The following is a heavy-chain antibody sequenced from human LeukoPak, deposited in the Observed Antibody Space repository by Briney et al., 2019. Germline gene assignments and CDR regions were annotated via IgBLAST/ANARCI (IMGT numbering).Heavy chain of an antibody. D-gene: IGHD1-26*01. Sequence: PGGSLRLSCAASGFTFSSCWMSWVRQAPGKGLEWVANIKQYGSEKSYVDSVKGRFTISRDNAKNSLYLQVSSLRVEDTAVYYCARGSGSYYGQYYFDSWGQGTLVTVSS. CDR1: GFTFSSCW. V-gene: IGHV3-7*01. J-gene: IGHJ4*02. CDR3: ARGSGSYYGQYYFDS. CDR2: IKQYGSEK.